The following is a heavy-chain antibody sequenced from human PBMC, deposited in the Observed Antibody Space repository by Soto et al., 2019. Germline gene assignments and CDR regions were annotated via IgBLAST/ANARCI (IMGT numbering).Heavy chain of an antibody. CDR1: GFIVSHNY. Sequence: EVQLVESGGGLIQPGGSLRLSCAASGFIVSHNYMSWVRQAPGKGLEWVSLIYDDGRSYYADSVKGRFTISRDNSKNMLYLQLNSLRAEYSAVYYCVRLPDYSYFFGLDVWGQGTTVTVSS. CDR3: VRLPDYSYFFGLDV. J-gene: IGHJ6*02. V-gene: IGHV3-53*01. CDR2: IYDDGRS.